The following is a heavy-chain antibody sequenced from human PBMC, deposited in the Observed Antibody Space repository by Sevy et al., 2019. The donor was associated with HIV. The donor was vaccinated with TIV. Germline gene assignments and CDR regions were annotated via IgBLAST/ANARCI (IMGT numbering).Heavy chain of an antibody. V-gene: IGHV4-61*01. J-gene: IGHJ6*02. Sequence: SESLSLICSVSGASVSAANDYWSWIRQPPGKGLQWIGNVFYFGSTNYNPSLKSRVTISLDTSKKQFSLKRNSVTAADTALYYYERDQYHDIGTGLYAMDVWGQGTTVTVSS. CDR3: ERDQYHDIGTGLYAMDV. CDR1: GASVSAANDY. D-gene: IGHD3-9*01. CDR2: VFYFGST.